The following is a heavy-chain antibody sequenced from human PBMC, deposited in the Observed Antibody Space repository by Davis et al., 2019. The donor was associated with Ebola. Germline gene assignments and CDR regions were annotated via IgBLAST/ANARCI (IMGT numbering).Heavy chain of an antibody. J-gene: IGHJ4*02. CDR1: GGTFSSYA. D-gene: IGHD1-26*01. V-gene: IGHV1-69*13. CDR3: ARDGSGSYYPFDY. Sequence: SVKVSCKASGGTFSSYAISWVRQAPGQGLEWMGGIIPIFGTANYAQKFQGRVTITADESTSTAYMELRSLRSDDTAVYYCARDGSGSYYPFDYWGQGTLVTVSS. CDR2: IIPIFGTA.